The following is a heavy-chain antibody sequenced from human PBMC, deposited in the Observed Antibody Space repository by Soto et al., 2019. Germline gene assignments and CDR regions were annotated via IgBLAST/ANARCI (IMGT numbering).Heavy chain of an antibody. CDR3: ARYPCSSTSCYEG. CDR1: GFTFSSYS. J-gene: IGHJ4*02. CDR2: ISSSSSYI. D-gene: IGHD2-2*01. Sequence: EVQLVESGGGLVKPGGSLRLSCAASGFTFSSYSMNWVRQAPGKGLEWVSSISSSSSYIYYADSVMGRFTISRDNAKNSLFLQMNSLRDEDTAVYYCARYPCSSTSCYEGWGQGTLVTVSS. V-gene: IGHV3-21*01.